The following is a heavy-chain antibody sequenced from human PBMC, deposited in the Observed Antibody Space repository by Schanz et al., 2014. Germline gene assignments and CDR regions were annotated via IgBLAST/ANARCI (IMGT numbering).Heavy chain of an antibody. J-gene: IGHJ3*02. CDR2: INHSGNN. D-gene: IGHD3-10*01. CDR1: GGSFRGYF. V-gene: IGHV4-34*02. Sequence: QVQLQQRGAGLLKPSETLSLTCDVYGGSFRGYFWSWIRQPPGKGLEWIGEINHSGNNYYNPSLKSLVTISVDTSKNQFSLKLTSVPAADTAVYYCATNMVQGTISDAFDIWGQGTMVTVSS. CDR3: ATNMVQGTISDAFDI.